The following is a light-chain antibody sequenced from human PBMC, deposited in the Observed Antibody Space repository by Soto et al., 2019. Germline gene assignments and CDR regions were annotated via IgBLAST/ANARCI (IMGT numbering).Light chain of an antibody. J-gene: IGLJ1*01. Sequence: QSALTQPASVSGSPGQSITISCAGSISDVGSSNLVSWYQQHPGKVPKLIIYEGNRRPSGVSSRFSGSNSGKTASLTISGLQAEDEADYYCCSYVGARRYVFVIAIKVTVL. V-gene: IGLV2-23*01. CDR3: CSYVGARRYV. CDR1: ISDVGSSNL. CDR2: EGN.